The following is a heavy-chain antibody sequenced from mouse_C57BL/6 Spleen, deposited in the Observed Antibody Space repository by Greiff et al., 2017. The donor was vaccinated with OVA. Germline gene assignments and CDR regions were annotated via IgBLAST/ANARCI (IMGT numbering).Heavy chain of an antibody. V-gene: IGHV1-50*01. Sequence: QVQLQQPGAELVKPGASVKLSCKASGYTFPSYWMQWVKQRPGQGLEWIGEIDPSARYTNYNQNLKGKATLTVDTSSSPAYMQLSSLTSEDSAVYYCALDSSGSGYQFYYWGQGTLVTVSA. J-gene: IGHJ3*01. D-gene: IGHD3-2*02. CDR3: ALDSSGSGYQFYY. CDR1: GYTFPSYW. CDR2: IDPSARYT.